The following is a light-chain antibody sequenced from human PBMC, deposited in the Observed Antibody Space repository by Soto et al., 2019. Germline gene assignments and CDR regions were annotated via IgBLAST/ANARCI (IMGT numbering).Light chain of an antibody. CDR2: DAS. J-gene: IGKJ2*01. CDR3: QQYNRYSSFT. CDR1: ESISSW. Sequence: DIQMTQSPSTLSASVGDRVTITCRASESISSWLAWYQQKPGKAPKVLIYDASSLESGVPSRFSGSGSGTELSLTISSLQPDDFATDYCQQYNRYSSFTFGQGTKLEIK. V-gene: IGKV1-5*01.